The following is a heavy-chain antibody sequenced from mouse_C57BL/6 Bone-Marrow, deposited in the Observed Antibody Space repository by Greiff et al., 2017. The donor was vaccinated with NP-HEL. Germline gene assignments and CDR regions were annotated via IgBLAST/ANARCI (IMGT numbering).Heavy chain of an antibody. V-gene: IGHV5-4*03. CDR1: GFTFSSYA. CDR3: ARALIPLLLQYCWYFDV. Sequence: EVKLMESGGGLVKPGGSLKLSCAASGFTFSSYAMSWVRQTPEKRLEWVATISDGGSYTYYPDNVKGRFTISRDNAKNNLYLQMSHLTSEDTAMYYCARALIPLLLQYCWYFDVWGTGTTVTVSS. J-gene: IGHJ1*03. CDR2: ISDGGSYT. D-gene: IGHD1-1*01.